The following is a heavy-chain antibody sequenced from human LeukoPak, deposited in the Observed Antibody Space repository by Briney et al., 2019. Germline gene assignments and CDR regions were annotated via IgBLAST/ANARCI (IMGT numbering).Heavy chain of an antibody. D-gene: IGHD3-16*01. Sequence: SGPTLPNPTQPLTLTCTFTGFSLTTNKMGVGWIRQPPGKALEWLAFIYWDDDKHYCPSLKSRLTITKDTSKNQVVLAMTSMDPVDTATYYCVHRQGDMILRYWGQGTLVTVSS. CDR1: GFSLTTNKMG. V-gene: IGHV2-5*02. CDR2: IYWDDDK. J-gene: IGHJ4*02. CDR3: VHRQGDMILRY.